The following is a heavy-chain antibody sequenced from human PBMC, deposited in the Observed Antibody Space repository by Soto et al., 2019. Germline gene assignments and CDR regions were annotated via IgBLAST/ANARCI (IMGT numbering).Heavy chain of an antibody. D-gene: IGHD3-22*01. CDR2: IYYSGST. J-gene: IGHJ4*02. CDR1: GGSVSSGSYY. V-gene: IGHV4-61*01. Sequence: QVQLQESGPGLVKPSETLSLTCTVSGGSVSSGSYYWSWIRQPPGKGLEWIGYIYYSGSTNYNPSLKNRVTITADTSKNQCTLKLSSVTAADTAVYYCARYERSGSRPGGVDYWGQGTLVTVSS. CDR3: ARYERSGSRPGGVDY.